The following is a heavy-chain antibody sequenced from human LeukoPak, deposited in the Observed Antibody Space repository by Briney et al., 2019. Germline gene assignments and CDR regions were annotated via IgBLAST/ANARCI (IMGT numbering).Heavy chain of an antibody. J-gene: IGHJ4*02. CDR3: ARDGTFDN. CDR2: ISGDGTTT. CDR1: GFTFSNYW. Sequence: GGSLRLSCAASGFTFSNYWMHWIRQGPGKELVWVSRISGDGTTTNYADSVKGRFTISRDNAKSTLYLQMNSLRVEDTALYHCARDGTFDNWGQGTLVTVSS. D-gene: IGHD6-13*01. V-gene: IGHV3-74*01.